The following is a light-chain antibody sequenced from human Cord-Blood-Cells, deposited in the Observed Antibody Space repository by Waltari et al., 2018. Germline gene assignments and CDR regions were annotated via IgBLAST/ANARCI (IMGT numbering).Light chain of an antibody. V-gene: IGLV2-23*01. Sequence: QSALTQPASVSGSPGQSITISCTGTSSDVGSYNLVSWYQQHPGKAPKLMIYEGSKRPSGGSNRVSGSKSGNTASLTISVRQAEDEADYYCCSYAGSSTWVFGGGTKLSVL. J-gene: IGLJ3*02. CDR3: CSYAGSSTWV. CDR1: SSDVGSYNL. CDR2: EGS.